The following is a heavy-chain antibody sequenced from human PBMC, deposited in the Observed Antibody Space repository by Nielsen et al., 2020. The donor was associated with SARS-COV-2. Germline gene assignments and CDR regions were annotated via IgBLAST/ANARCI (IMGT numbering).Heavy chain of an antibody. CDR1: GFTFSSYA. CDR2: ISGSGGST. Sequence: GGSLRLSCAASGFTFSSYAMSWVRQAPGKGLEWVSAISGSGGSTYYADPVKGRFTISRDKSKNTLYLQRNSPRAEDTAVYYCAKHYGDYGYFDLWGRGTLVTVSS. CDR3: AKHYGDYGYFDL. D-gene: IGHD4-17*01. J-gene: IGHJ2*01. V-gene: IGHV3-23*01.